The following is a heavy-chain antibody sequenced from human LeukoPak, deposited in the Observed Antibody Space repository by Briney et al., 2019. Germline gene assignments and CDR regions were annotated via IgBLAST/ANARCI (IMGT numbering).Heavy chain of an antibody. Sequence: SDTLSLTCTVSGGSISSSCYYWGWIRQPPGKGLEWIGSIYYSGSTYYNPSLKSRVTTSVDASKNQFSLKLSSVTAADTAVYYCATGRGCSYGGVRDYWGQGTLVTVSS. D-gene: IGHD5-18*01. CDR3: ATGRGCSYGGVRDY. CDR2: IYYSGST. V-gene: IGHV4-39*07. J-gene: IGHJ4*02. CDR1: GGSISSSCYY.